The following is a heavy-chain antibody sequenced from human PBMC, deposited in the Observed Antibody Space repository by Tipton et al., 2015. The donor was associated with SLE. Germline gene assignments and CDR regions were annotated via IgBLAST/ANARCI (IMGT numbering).Heavy chain of an antibody. D-gene: IGHD4-17*01. V-gene: IGHV4-4*07. CDR3: ARGSDGEYVRYFDV. Sequence: TLSLTCTVSGGSISFDYWSWIRQSAGWGLEWIGRIYSSGDRDYNPSPRSRVTMSIDASQNRVSPRLKSVSAADTAVYYCARGSDGEYVRYFDVWGPGTLVTVSS. CDR1: GGSISFDY. J-gene: IGHJ2*01. CDR2: IYSSGDR.